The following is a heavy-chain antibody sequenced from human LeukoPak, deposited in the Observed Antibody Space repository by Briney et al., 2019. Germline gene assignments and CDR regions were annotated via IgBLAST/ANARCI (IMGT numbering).Heavy chain of an antibody. D-gene: IGHD4-11*01. V-gene: IGHV1-46*01. CDR2: INPSGGST. CDR3: ARVGMTTVEQSDY. CDR1: GYTFTSYY. J-gene: IGHJ4*02. Sequence: ASVKVSCKASGYTFTSYYMHWVRQAPGQGLEWMGIINPSGGSTSYARKFQGRVTMTRDMSTSTVYMELSSLRSEDTAVYYCARVGMTTVEQSDYWGQGTLVTVSS.